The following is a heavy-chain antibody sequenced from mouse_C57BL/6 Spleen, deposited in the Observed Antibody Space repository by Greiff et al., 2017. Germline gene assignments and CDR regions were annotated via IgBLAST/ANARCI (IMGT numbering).Heavy chain of an antibody. V-gene: IGHV1-39*01. Sequence: EVKLMESGPELVKPGASVKISCKASGYSFTDYNMNWVKQSNGKSLEWIGVINPNYGTTSYNQKFKGKATLTVDQSSSTAYMQLNSLTSEDSAVYYCARGGYGSSEGFAYWGQGTLVTVSA. CDR2: INPNYGTT. J-gene: IGHJ3*01. CDR1: GYSFTDYN. CDR3: ARGGYGSSEGFAY. D-gene: IGHD1-1*01.